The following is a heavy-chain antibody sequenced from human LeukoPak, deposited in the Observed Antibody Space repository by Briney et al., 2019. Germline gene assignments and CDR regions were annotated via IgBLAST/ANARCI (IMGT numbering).Heavy chain of an antibody. CDR2: IKQDGSEK. Sequence: PGGSLRLSCAASGFTFSSYWMSWVRQAPGKGLEWVANIKQDGSEKYYVDSVKGRFTISRDNAKNSLYLQMNSLRAEDTAVYYCAREPSSGYYSPHFDCWGQGTLVTVSS. J-gene: IGHJ4*02. V-gene: IGHV3-7*01. CDR3: AREPSSGYYSPHFDC. D-gene: IGHD3-22*01. CDR1: GFTFSSYW.